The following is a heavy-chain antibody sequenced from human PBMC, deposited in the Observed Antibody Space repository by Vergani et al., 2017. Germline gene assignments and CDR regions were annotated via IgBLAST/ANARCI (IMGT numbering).Heavy chain of an antibody. CDR3: ARDIYEFWSDYYLGFDY. CDR1: GGSISSYY. V-gene: IGHV4-4*07. D-gene: IGHD3-3*01. Sequence: QVQLQESGPGLVKPSETLSLTCTVSGGSISSYYWSWIRQPAGKGLEWVGRIYTSGSTNYNPSLKSRVTMSVDTSKNQFSLKLSSLTAADPAVYYCARDIYEFWSDYYLGFDYWGQGTLVTVSS. CDR2: IYTSGST. J-gene: IGHJ4*02.